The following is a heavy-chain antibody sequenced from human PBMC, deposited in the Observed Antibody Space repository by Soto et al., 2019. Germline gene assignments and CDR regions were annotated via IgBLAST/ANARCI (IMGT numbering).Heavy chain of an antibody. CDR3: ARRARPDFYYMDV. V-gene: IGHV3-11*04. CDR1: GFTFSDYY. D-gene: IGHD6-6*01. Sequence: QVQLVESGGGLVKPGGSLRLSCAASGFTFSDYYMSWIRQAPGKGLEWVSYISSSGSTIYYADSVKGRFTISRDNSKNTVYLQMGSLRPEDMAVYYCARRARPDFYYMDVWGKGTTVTVSS. CDR2: ISSSGSTI. J-gene: IGHJ6*03.